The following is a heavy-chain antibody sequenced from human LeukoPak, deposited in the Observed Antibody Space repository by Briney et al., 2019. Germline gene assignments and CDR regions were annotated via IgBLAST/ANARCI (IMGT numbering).Heavy chain of an antibody. J-gene: IGHJ3*02. Sequence: ASVKVSCKASGYRFAAYYIHWVRQAPGQGPEWMGWISPNNGVTDSAQRFQGRVTMAWDTSISTAHLELRRLTSDDTAVYYCARDRADNWDRSGYYPDAFDTWGQGTMVTVS. V-gene: IGHV1-2*02. CDR2: ISPNNGVT. CDR1: GYRFAAYY. D-gene: IGHD3-22*01. CDR3: ARDRADNWDRSGYYPDAFDT.